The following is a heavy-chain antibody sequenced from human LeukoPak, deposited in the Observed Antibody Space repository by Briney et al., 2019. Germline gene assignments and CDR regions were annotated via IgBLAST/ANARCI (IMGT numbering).Heavy chain of an antibody. CDR3: ARHGRVSGIVVVIANGGWFDP. CDR1: GGSFSGYY. Sequence: SETLSLTCAVYGGSFSGYYWSWIRQPPGKGLEWIGEINHSGSTNYNPSLKSRVTISVDTSKNQFSLKLSSVTAADTAVYCCARHGRVSGIVVVIANGGWFDPWGQGTLVTVSS. J-gene: IGHJ5*02. CDR2: INHSGST. V-gene: IGHV4-34*01. D-gene: IGHD2-21*01.